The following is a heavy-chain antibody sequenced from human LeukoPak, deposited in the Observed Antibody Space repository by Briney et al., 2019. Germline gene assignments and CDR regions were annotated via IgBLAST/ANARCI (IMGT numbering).Heavy chain of an antibody. J-gene: IGHJ4*02. CDR3: ARDRDSSSWPQYFDY. V-gene: IGHV3-20*04. CDR1: GFTFDDHG. CDR2: INWNGGST. D-gene: IGHD6-13*01. Sequence: GGSLRLSCAASGFTFDDHGMSWVRQAPGKGLEWVSGINWNGGSTGYADSVKGRFTISRDNDKNSLYLQMNSLRAEDTALYYCARDRDSSSWPQYFDYWGQGTLVTVSS.